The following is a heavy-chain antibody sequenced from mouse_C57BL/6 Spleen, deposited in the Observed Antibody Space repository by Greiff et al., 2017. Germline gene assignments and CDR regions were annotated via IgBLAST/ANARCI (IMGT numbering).Heavy chain of an antibody. CDR3: ARERGYEDAMSY. CDR2: IRNKANGYTT. D-gene: IGHD3-1*01. V-gene: IGHV7-3*01. J-gene: IGHJ4*01. CDR1: GFTFTDYY. Sequence: EVKLLESGGGLVQPGGSLSISCAASGFTFTDYYMSWVSQPPGKALEWLGFIRNKANGYTTEYSASVKGRFTISRDKSQSILYLQMKALRAEDSTTYYCARERGYEDAMSYWGQGTSVTVSS.